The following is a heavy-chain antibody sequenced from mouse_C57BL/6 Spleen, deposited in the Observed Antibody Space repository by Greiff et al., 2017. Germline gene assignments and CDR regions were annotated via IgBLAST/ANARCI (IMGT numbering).Heavy chain of an antibody. J-gene: IGHJ4*01. CDR2: IHPNSGST. D-gene: IGHD1-1*01. CDR1: GYTFTSYW. V-gene: IGHV1-64*01. CDR3: ALYYSYGLDAMDY. Sequence: QVQLQQPGAELVKPGASVKLSCKASGYTFTSYWMHWVKQRPGQGLEWIGMIHPNSGSTNYNEKFKSKATLTVDKSSSTAYMHLSILTSEDSAVSYCALYYSYGLDAMDYWGQGTSVTVSS.